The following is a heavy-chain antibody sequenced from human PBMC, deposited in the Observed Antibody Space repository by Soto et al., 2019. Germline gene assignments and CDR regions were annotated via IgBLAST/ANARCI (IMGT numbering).Heavy chain of an antibody. J-gene: IGHJ2*01. Sequence: PGNGLEWIGYISYSENTYYNPSLKSRVAISGDTSKNQFSLKLSSVTAADTDVYYCAIFYFQAEDGIRDVRSVSAFLLNRSSDL. D-gene: IGHD3-10*02. CDR3: AIFYFQAEDGIRDVRSVSAFLLNRSSDL. V-gene: IGHV4-30-4*06. CDR2: ISYSENT.